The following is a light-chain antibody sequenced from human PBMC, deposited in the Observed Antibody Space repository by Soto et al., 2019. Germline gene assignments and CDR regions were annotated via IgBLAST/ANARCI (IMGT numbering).Light chain of an antibody. CDR3: QQTYDTPIT. Sequence: DIQVAQTHSSLSASVGDRVTITCRTSQAINRYLNWYQQTPGRAPKLLIYAASILHSGVPPRFSGSGVGTYFTLTINGLQPEDFTAYYCQQTYDTPITFGQGTRLEV. CDR2: AAS. CDR1: QAINRY. J-gene: IGKJ5*01. V-gene: IGKV1-39*01.